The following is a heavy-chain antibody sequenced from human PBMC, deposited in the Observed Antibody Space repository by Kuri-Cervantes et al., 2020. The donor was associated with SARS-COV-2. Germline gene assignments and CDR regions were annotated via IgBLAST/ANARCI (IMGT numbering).Heavy chain of an antibody. Sequence: GESLKISCAASGFTFSRYHIHWVRQAPGKGLEWVTVIWNDGSNKYYADSVKGRFTISRDNSKNTLYLQMNSLRAEDTAVYYCAREEWLLSSDYYYYYYGMDVWGQGTTVTVSS. CDR3: AREEWLLSSDYYYYYYGMDV. J-gene: IGHJ6*02. D-gene: IGHD3-3*01. V-gene: IGHV3-33*01. CDR2: IWNDGSNK. CDR1: GFTFSRYH.